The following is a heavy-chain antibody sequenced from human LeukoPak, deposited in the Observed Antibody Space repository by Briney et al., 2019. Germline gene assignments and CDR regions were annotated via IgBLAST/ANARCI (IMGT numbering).Heavy chain of an antibody. D-gene: IGHD6-13*01. CDR1: GFSFYTYG. CDR2: IWNDGSNK. J-gene: IGHJ6*02. V-gene: IGHV3-33*01. Sequence: GGSLRLSCAVSGFSFYTYGIHWVRHAPGKGLEWVAVIWNDGSNKYYADSVKGRFTISRDNSKNTLYLQINSLRTEDTAVYFCATEVKAAAGIDTGSYYYNGMDVWGQGTTVTVSS. CDR3: ATEVKAAAGIDTGSYYYNGMDV.